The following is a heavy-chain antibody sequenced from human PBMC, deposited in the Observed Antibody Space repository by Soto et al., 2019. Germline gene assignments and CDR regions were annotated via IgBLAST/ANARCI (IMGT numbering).Heavy chain of an antibody. CDR1: GDSMGSGDYY. CDR3: SRGSTYYGFLT. D-gene: IGHD3-10*01. CDR2: IYYIGTT. J-gene: IGHJ5*02. Sequence: QVQLQESGPGLVKPSQTLSLTCTVSGDSMGSGDYYWTWIRQPPGKGLEWIGYIYYIGTTFYNPSLESRVNISIDTSKNHLSLRLTSVTAADTAVYYCSRGSTYYGFLTWGQGTLVTVSS. V-gene: IGHV4-30-4*01.